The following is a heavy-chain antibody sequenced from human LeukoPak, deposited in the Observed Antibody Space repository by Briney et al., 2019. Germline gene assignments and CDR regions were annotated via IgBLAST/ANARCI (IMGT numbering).Heavy chain of an antibody. J-gene: IGHJ4*02. D-gene: IGHD6-13*01. CDR1: GFTFSSYG. CDR3: ARGEIAAAADY. V-gene: IGHV3-33*01. Sequence: GGSLRFSCAASGFTFSSYGMHWVRQAPGKGLEWVAVIWYDGSNKYYADSVKGRFTISRDNSKNTLYLQMNSLRAEDTAVYYCARGEIAAAADYWGQGTLVTVSS. CDR2: IWYDGSNK.